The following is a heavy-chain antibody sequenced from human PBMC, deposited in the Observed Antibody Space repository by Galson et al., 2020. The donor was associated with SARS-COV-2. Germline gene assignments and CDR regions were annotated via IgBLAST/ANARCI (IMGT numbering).Heavy chain of an antibody. CDR1: GGTFSSYA. J-gene: IGHJ6*02. V-gene: IGHV1-69*01. Sequence: KISCKASGGTFSSYAISWVRQAPGQGLEWMGGIIPIFGTANYAQKFQGRVTITADESTSTAYMELSSLRSEDTAVYYCARGGSSWYSYYYYGMDVWGQGTTVTVSS. CDR2: IIPIFGTA. CDR3: ARGGSSWYSYYYYGMDV. D-gene: IGHD6-13*01.